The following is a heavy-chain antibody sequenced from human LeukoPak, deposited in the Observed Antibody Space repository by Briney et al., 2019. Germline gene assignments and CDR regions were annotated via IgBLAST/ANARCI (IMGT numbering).Heavy chain of an antibody. CDR1: GFTFSSYA. Sequence: PRGSLRLSCAASGFTFSSYAMHWVRQAPGKGLEWVAVIWYDRSNKYYADSVKGRFTISRDNSKNTLYLQMNSLRAEDTAVYYCARDLSMTTVTLDYWGQGTLVTVSS. CDR3: ARDLSMTTVTLDY. V-gene: IGHV3-33*01. CDR2: IWYDRSNK. D-gene: IGHD4-17*01. J-gene: IGHJ4*02.